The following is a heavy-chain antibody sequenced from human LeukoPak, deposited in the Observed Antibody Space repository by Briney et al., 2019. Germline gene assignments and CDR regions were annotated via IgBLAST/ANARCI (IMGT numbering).Heavy chain of an antibody. CDR3: ASERSGSPPVPFDY. CDR1: GFTFSTYA. V-gene: IGHV3-30-3*01. Sequence: PGGSLRLSCAASGFTFSTYAIHWVRQAPGKGLEWVAVISYDGSNEYYADSVKGRFTISRDNSKNTLYLQMNSLRAEDTAVYYCASERSGSPPVPFDYWGQGTLVTVSS. J-gene: IGHJ4*02. CDR2: ISYDGSNE. D-gene: IGHD1-26*01.